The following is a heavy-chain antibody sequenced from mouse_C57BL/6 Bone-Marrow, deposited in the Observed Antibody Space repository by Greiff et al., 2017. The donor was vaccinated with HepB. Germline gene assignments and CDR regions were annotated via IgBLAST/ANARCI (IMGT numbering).Heavy chain of an antibody. V-gene: IGHV5-6*01. CDR2: ISSGGSYT. CDR1: GFTFSSYG. CDR3: ARRGVTSPYAMDY. Sequence: VQLKESGGDLVKPGGSLKLSCAASGFTFSSYGMSWVRQTPDKRLEWVATISSGGSYTYYPDSVKGRFTISRDNAKNTLYLQMSSLKSEDTAMYYCARRGVTSPYAMDYWGQGTSVTVSS. D-gene: IGHD2-2*01. J-gene: IGHJ4*01.